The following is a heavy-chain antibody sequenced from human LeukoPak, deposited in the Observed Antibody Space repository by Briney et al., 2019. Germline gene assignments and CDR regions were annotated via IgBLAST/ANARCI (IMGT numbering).Heavy chain of an antibody. CDR2: MNPNSGNT. CDR1: GYTFTSYD. Sequence: ASVKVSCKASGYTFTSYDINWVRQATGQGLEWMGWMNPNSGNTGYAQKFQGRVTMTRSTSISTAYMELSSLRSEDTAVYYCARDYSSSWYTLRYYYYGMDVWGQGTTVTVSS. D-gene: IGHD6-13*01. J-gene: IGHJ6*02. CDR3: ARDYSSSWYTLRYYYYGMDV. V-gene: IGHV1-8*01.